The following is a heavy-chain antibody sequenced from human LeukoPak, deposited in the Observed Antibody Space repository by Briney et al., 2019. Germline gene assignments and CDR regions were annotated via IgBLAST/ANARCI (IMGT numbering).Heavy chain of an antibody. Sequence: PGGSLRLSCAASGFTFSDYYMSWIRQAPGKGLEWVSYISSSSSYTNYADSVKGRFTIFRDNAKNSLYLQMNSLRAEDTAVYYCARDMNRVGATTGYAFDIWGQGTMVTVSS. CDR2: ISSSSSYT. CDR1: GFTFSDYY. CDR3: ARDMNRVGATTGYAFDI. D-gene: IGHD1-26*01. J-gene: IGHJ3*02. V-gene: IGHV3-11*06.